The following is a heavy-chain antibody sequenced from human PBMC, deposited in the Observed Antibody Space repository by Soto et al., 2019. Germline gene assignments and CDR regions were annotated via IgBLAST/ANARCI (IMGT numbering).Heavy chain of an antibody. Sequence: QVRLVESGGGVVQPGRSLRLSCAASGFTFSSHGMHWVRQAPGKGLDWVAVISDDGSTEYYADSVKGRFTISRDKFTTTLSLQMNRLRTDDTAVYFWTREGSSWRFAFDLWGPGTMVTVSS. D-gene: IGHD6-13*01. V-gene: IGHV3-30*03. J-gene: IGHJ3*01. CDR3: TREGSSWRFAFDL. CDR2: ISDDGSTE. CDR1: GFTFSSHG.